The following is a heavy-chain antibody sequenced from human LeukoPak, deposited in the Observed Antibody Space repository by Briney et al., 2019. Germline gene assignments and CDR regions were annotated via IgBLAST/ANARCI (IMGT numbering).Heavy chain of an antibody. V-gene: IGHV3-11*04. Sequence: GGSLRLSCAASGFTFSDYYMSWIRQAPGKGLEWVSYISSSGSTIYYADSVKGRFTISRDNAKNSLYLQMNSLRAEDTAVYYCARSLGGVVVKYYYYYMDVWGKGTTVTVSS. CDR1: GFTFSDYY. J-gene: IGHJ6*03. CDR3: ARSLGGVVVKYYYYYMDV. D-gene: IGHD3-22*01. CDR2: ISSSGSTI.